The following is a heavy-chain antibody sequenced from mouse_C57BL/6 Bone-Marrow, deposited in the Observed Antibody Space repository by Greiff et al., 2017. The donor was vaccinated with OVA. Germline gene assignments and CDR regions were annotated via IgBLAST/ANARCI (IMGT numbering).Heavy chain of an antibody. CDR2: ISGGGGYT. CDR1: GFTFSSYT. Sequence: DVQLVESGGGLVKPGGSLKLSCAASGFTFSSYTMSWVRQTPEKRLEWVATISGGGGYTYYPDSVKGRFTISRDNAKNTLYLQMSSLRSEDTALYYCARQDYGSSYDAVGYWGKGASVTVAS. CDR3: ARQDYGSSYDAVGY. D-gene: IGHD1-1*01. J-gene: IGHJ4*01. V-gene: IGHV5-9*01.